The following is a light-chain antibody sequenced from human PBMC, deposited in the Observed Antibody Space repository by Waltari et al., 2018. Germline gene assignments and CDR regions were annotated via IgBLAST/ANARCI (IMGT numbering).Light chain of an antibody. Sequence: QSVLTQPPSVSGAPGQRVTISCTGGGSNIGAGYDVPWYRQLPGKAPELLIYGVNNRPSGVPDRFLGSLSGTSASLAITGLQAEDEADYYCQSYDTSLSVVFGGGTKLTV. CDR3: QSYDTSLSVV. CDR1: GSNIGAGYD. CDR2: GVN. J-gene: IGLJ2*01. V-gene: IGLV1-40*01.